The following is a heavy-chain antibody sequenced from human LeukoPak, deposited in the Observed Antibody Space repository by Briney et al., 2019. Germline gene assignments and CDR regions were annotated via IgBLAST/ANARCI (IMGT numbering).Heavy chain of an antibody. CDR1: GGSISSYY. D-gene: IGHD1-26*01. Sequence: PSETLSPTCTVSGGSISSYYWSWIRQPPGKGLEWIGYFSYIENTNYNPSLKSRVTISVDTSKNQFSLKLTSVTAADTAVYYCARHGGSYPFDWWGQGTLVTVSS. CDR3: ARHGGSYPFDW. CDR2: FSYIENT. V-gene: IGHV4-59*08. J-gene: IGHJ4*02.